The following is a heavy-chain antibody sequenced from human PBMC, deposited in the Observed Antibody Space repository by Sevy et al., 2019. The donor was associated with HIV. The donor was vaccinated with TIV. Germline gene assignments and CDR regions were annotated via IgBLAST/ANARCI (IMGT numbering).Heavy chain of an antibody. CDR3: ARGGYCSSTSCHAAYYYYMDV. CDR1: GFTFSDYY. V-gene: IGHV3-11*06. CDR2: ISSSSSYT. J-gene: IGHJ6*03. D-gene: IGHD2-2*01. Sequence: GGSLRLSCAASGFTFSDYYMSWIRQAPGKGLEWVSYISSSSSYTNYADSVKGRFTISRDNAKNSLYLQMNSLRAEDKAVYYCARGGYCSSTSCHAAYYYYMDVWGKGTTVTVSS.